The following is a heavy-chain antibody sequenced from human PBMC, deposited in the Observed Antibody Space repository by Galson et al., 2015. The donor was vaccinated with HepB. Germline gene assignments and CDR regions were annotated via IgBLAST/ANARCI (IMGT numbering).Heavy chain of an antibody. CDR2: INHSGST. V-gene: IGHV4-34*01. Sequence: ETLSLTCAVYGGSFSGYYWSWIRQPPGKGLEWIGEINHSGSTNYNPSLKSRVTISVDTSKNQFSLRLSSVTAADTAVYYCARRGGSYWYFDLWGRGTLVTVSS. CDR1: GGSFSGYY. J-gene: IGHJ2*01. D-gene: IGHD1-26*01. CDR3: ARRGGSYWYFDL.